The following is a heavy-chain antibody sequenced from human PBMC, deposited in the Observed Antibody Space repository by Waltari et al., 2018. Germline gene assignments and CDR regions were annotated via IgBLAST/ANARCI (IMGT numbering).Heavy chain of an antibody. V-gene: IGHV3-23*03. J-gene: IGHJ6*03. D-gene: IGHD3-10*01. Sequence: EVQLLESGGGLVQPGGSLSLSCAASGFTLSNVSLLGVRQAPGKGREWVSVIYAGGSTYSADSVKGRFTISRDNSKNALYLHMNNVKTEDSAIYYCAKDSITTYYGSGQGDDMDVWGKGTTVSVSS. CDR1: GFTLSNVS. CDR3: AKDSITTYYGSGQGDDMDV. CDR2: IYAGGST.